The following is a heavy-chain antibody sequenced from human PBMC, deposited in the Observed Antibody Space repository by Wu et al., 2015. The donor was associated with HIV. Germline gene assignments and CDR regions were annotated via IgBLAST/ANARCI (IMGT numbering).Heavy chain of an antibody. V-gene: IGHV1-2*02. CDR2: INPNSGGT. J-gene: IGHJ5*02. CDR3: ARAGDILTGYLNWFDP. D-gene: IGHD3-9*01. Sequence: QVQLVQSGAEVKKPGASVKVSCKASGYTFTGYYMHWVRQAPGQGLEWMGWINPNSGGTNYAQKFQGRVTMTRDTSISTAYMELSRLRSDDTAVYYCARAGDILTGYLNWFDPGAREPWSPSPQ. CDR1: GYTFTGYY.